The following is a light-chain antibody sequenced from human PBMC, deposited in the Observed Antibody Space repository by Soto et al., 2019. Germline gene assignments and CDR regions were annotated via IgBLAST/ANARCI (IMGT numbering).Light chain of an antibody. J-gene: IGLJ3*02. Sequence: QAVVTQPPSASGSPGQSVIISCTGTSSDVGGYNSVSWYQQHPGKAPKVIIYEVTKRPSGVPDRFSGSKSGNTASLTVSGLQAEDDADYYCSSYAGSNNVLFGGGTKVTVL. CDR2: EVT. CDR3: SSYAGSNNVL. CDR1: SSDVGGYNS. V-gene: IGLV2-8*01.